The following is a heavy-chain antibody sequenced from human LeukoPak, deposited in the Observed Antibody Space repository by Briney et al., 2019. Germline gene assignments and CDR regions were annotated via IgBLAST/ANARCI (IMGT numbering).Heavy chain of an antibody. V-gene: IGHV3-21*01. CDR1: GFTFSSYS. CDR2: ISSSSSYI. D-gene: IGHD3-10*01. J-gene: IGHJ4*02. Sequence: PGGSLRLSCAASGFTFSSYSMNWVRQAPGKGLEWVSSISSSSSYIYYADSVKGRFTISRDNAKNSLYLQMNSLRAEDTAVYYCARIRHYYGSGSRPPSVYFDYWGQGTLVTVSS. CDR3: ARIRHYYGSGSRPPSVYFDY.